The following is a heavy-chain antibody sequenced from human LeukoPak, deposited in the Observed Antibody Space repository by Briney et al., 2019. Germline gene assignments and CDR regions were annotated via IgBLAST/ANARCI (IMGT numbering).Heavy chain of an antibody. V-gene: IGHV4-30-2*01. CDR3: ARTTNLNVDWFDP. J-gene: IGHJ5*02. D-gene: IGHD1-1*01. Sequence: SETLSLTCAVSGGSISSGGYSWSWIRQPPGKGLEWIGYIYHSGSTYYNPSLKSRVTISVDRSKNQFSLKLNSVTAADTAVYYCARTTNLNVDWFDPWGQGTLVTVSS. CDR1: GGSISSGGYS. CDR2: IYHSGST.